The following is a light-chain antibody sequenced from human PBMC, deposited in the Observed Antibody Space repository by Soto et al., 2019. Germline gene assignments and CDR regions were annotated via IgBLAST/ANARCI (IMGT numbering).Light chain of an antibody. CDR2: EVS. Sequence: QSALTQPPSASGSPGQSVTISCTGMSSDVGGYNYVSWYQQHPGKAPKLMIYEVSKRPSGVPDRFSGSKSGNKASLTVSGLQAEDGADYYCSSYAGANSVVFGGGTKLTVL. V-gene: IGLV2-8*01. CDR3: SSYAGANSVV. J-gene: IGLJ2*01. CDR1: SSDVGGYNY.